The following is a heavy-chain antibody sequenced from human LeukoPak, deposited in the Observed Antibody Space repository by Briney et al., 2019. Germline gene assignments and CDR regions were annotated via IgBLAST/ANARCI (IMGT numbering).Heavy chain of an antibody. Sequence: PGGSLRLSCGASGFRFSSYEMKWVRQAPGKGLEWVSYISSSGTGTLYADSVKGRFTISRDNAKNSVYLQMNSLRAEDTAVYYCAKEEWELLGDYWGQGTLVTVSS. V-gene: IGHV3-48*03. CDR3: AKEEWELLGDY. J-gene: IGHJ4*02. D-gene: IGHD1-26*01. CDR1: GFRFSSYE. CDR2: ISSSGTGT.